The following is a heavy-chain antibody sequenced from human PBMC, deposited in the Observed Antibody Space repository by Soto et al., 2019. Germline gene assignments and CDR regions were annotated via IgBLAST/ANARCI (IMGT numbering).Heavy chain of an antibody. CDR2: IYNSGST. CDR1: GGSIISYY. D-gene: IGHD3-10*01. J-gene: IGHJ4*02. Sequence: LSLTCTVSGGSIISYYWPWIRQPAGKGLEWIGFIYNSGSTHYNPSLRRRVTISVDTSKKQFSLHLRHVAAADTTVYYGAGMGYNYGSGSYPLDNWGQETLVTVSS. V-gene: IGHV4-59*08. CDR3: AGMGYNYGSGSYPLDN.